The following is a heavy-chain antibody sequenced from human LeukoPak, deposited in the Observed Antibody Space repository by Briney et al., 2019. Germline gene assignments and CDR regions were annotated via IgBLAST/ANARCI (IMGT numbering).Heavy chain of an antibody. Sequence: GGSLRHSCTASGFPFQSYWMNWVRQAPGKGLELVANINADGSDKYFMDSVKGRFSISRDNANNRLYLQMTSLRAEDTAVYYCMPGRGYWGQGTLVAVSS. J-gene: IGHJ4*02. CDR1: GFPFQSYW. V-gene: IGHV3-7*01. D-gene: IGHD2-8*02. CDR2: INADGSDK. CDR3: MPGRGY.